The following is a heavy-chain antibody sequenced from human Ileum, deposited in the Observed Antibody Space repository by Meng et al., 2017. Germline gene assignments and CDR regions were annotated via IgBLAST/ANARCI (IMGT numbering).Heavy chain of an antibody. CDR2: LNTNTGNP. J-gene: IGHJ4*02. D-gene: IGHD2-15*01. CDR1: GYSFTSYA. CDR3: ARVVGYCSVGSCHSAY. V-gene: IGHV7-4-1*02. Sequence: QMPVDESSPDLQGPGASVKASCKASGYSFTSYAINWLRQAPGQGLEWMGWLNTNTGNPTYAQDFTGRFVFSLDTSVSTAYLQISSLESEDTAVYFCARVVGYCSVGSCHSAYWGQGTLVTVSS.